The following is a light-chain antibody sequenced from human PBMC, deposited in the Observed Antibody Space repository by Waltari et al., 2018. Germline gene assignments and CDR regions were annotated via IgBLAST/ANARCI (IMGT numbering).Light chain of an antibody. CDR2: EVS. CDR3: CSYAGSSPWV. J-gene: IGLJ3*02. V-gene: IGLV2-23*02. Sequence: QSALTQPASVSGSPGQSITISCTGTSRDVGRYTLVSWYQQHPGKAPKLMIYEVSKRPSGVSNRFSGSKSGNTASLTISGLQAEDEADYYCCSYAGSSPWVFGGGTKLTVL. CDR1: SRDVGRYTL.